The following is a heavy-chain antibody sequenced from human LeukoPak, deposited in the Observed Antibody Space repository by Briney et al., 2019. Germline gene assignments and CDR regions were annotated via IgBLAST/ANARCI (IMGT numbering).Heavy chain of an antibody. CDR3: ARGSGYDFWSGYRDAFDV. J-gene: IGHJ3*01. CDR2: INHSGSS. CDR1: GGSFSGYY. D-gene: IGHD3-3*01. V-gene: IGHV4-34*01. Sequence: SETLSLTCTVYGGSFSGYYWGWIRQPPGKGLEWIGEINHSGSSRYNPSLKSRVTLSVGTSKNQFSLKMRSVTAADTAVYYCARGSGYDFWSGYRDAFDVWGQGTMVTVSS.